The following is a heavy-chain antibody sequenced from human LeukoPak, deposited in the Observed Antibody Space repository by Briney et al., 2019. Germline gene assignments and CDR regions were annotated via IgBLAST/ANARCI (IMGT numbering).Heavy chain of an antibody. Sequence: GGSLRLSCAASGFTFSSYAMSWVRQAPGRGLEWVSGISGSGGSTYYADSVRGRFTLSRDNSKNTLYLQMNSLRAEDTAVYYCAKDQWGLRPWGQGTLVTVSS. CDR2: ISGSGGST. CDR1: GFTFSSYA. CDR3: AKDQWGLRP. J-gene: IGHJ4*02. V-gene: IGHV3-23*01. D-gene: IGHD3-16*01.